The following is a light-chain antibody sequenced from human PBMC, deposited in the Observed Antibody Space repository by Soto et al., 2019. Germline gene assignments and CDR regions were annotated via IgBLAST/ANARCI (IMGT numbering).Light chain of an antibody. CDR3: QQSYSSPRT. V-gene: IGKV1-39*01. CDR2: ATS. Sequence: DIQMTQSPSSLSASVGDRVTITCRVSQSISSYLNWYQHKPGKAPKLLIYATSNLQGGVPSRFSGSGSGTDFTLTVSSLQPEDFATYYCQQSYSSPRTFGQGTKLEI. J-gene: IGKJ2*01. CDR1: QSISSY.